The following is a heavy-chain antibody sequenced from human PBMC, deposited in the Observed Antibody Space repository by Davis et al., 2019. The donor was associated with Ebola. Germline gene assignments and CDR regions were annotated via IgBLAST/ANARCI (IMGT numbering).Heavy chain of an antibody. D-gene: IGHD5-18*01. CDR3: ASVGYRPV. J-gene: IGHJ4*02. V-gene: IGHV3-74*01. CDR2: INSDGSST. CDR1: GFTVSSNY. Sequence: GESLKISCAASGFTVSSNYMSWVRQAPGKGLVWVSRINSDGSSTSYADSVKGRFTISRDNAKNTLYLQMNSLRAEDTAVYYCASVGYRPVWGQGTLVTVSS.